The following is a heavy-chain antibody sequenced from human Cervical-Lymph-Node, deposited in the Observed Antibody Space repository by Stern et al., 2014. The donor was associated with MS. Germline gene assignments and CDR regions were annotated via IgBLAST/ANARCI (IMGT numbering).Heavy chain of an antibody. V-gene: IGHV2-5*02. CDR3: AHRVPAMVRGVTFFDY. CDR1: GFSLSSTDVG. D-gene: IGHD3-10*01. J-gene: IGHJ4*02. Sequence: EESGPTLVKPTQTLTLTCTFSGFSLSSTDVGVGWIRQPPGKAQEWLALIYGDDDKRYSPSLKSRLTITKDTSKNQVVLTMTNMDPVDTATYYCAHRVPAMVRGVTFFDYWGQGTLVTVSS. CDR2: IYGDDDK.